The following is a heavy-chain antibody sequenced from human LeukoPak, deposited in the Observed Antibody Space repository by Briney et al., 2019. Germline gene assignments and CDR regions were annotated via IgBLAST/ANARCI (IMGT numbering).Heavy chain of an antibody. CDR1: GYSISSGYY. D-gene: IGHD3-10*01. CDR2: IYHSGST. J-gene: IGHJ6*03. V-gene: IGHV4-38-2*02. CDR3: ARGMVRAYYMDV. Sequence: SETLSLTCTVSGYSISSGYYWGWIRQPPGKGLEWIGSIYHSGSTYYNPSLKSRVTISVDTSKNQFSLKLSSVTAADTAVYYCARGMVRAYYMDVWGKGTTVTVSS.